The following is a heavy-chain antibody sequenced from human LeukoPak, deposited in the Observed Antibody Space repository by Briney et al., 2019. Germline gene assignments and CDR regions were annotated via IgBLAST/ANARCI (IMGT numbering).Heavy chain of an antibody. CDR2: IIPIFGTA. V-gene: IGHV1-69*13. Sequence: RASVKVSCKASGGTFSSYAISWVRQAPGQGLEWMGGIIPIFGTANYAQKFQGRVTITADESTSTAYMELSSLRSEDTAVYYCARLVDTAMVTVLDYWGQGTLVTVSS. D-gene: IGHD5-18*01. J-gene: IGHJ4*02. CDR3: ARLVDTAMVTVLDY. CDR1: GGTFSSYA.